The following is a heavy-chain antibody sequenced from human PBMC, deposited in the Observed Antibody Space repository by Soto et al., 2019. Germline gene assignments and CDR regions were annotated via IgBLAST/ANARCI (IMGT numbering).Heavy chain of an antibody. V-gene: IGHV1-69*13. J-gene: IGHJ4*02. CDR2: IIPIFGTA. CDR3: AWSRRVDRLKGFAY. Sequence: SVKGSCKASGGTFSSYAISWVRQAPGQGLEWMGGIIPIFGTANYAQKFQGRVTITADESTSTAYMELSSLRSEDTAVYYCAWSRRVDRLKGFAYRGQRTTVTGSS. CDR1: GGTFSSYA. D-gene: IGHD3-9*01.